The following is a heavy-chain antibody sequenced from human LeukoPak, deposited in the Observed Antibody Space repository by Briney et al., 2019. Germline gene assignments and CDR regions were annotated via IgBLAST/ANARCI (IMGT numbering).Heavy chain of an antibody. CDR3: SRDLPYSSSWESIDY. CDR1: GYTFTSYG. Sequence: GASVKVSCKAYGYTFTSYGINWLRQAPGQGPEWMGWISADNGNTKYAQTLQGRVTMTTDTSTSTASMELRSLRSDDTAVYYCSRDLPYSSSWESIDYWGQGTLVTVSS. CDR2: ISADNGNT. D-gene: IGHD6-13*01. J-gene: IGHJ4*02. V-gene: IGHV1-18*01.